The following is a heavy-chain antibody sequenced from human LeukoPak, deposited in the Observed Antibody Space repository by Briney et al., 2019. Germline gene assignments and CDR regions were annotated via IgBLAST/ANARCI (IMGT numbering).Heavy chain of an antibody. V-gene: IGHV4-34*01. CDR1: GGSFSGYY. CDR2: INHSGST. CDR3: ARAGSSVAGRGALFDY. Sequence: SETLCLTCAVYGGSFSGYYWSWIRQPPGKGLEWIGEINHSGSTNYNPSLKSRVTISVDTSKNQFSLKLSSVTAADTAVYYCARAGSSVAGRGALFDYWGQGTLVTVSS. D-gene: IGHD6-19*01. J-gene: IGHJ4*02.